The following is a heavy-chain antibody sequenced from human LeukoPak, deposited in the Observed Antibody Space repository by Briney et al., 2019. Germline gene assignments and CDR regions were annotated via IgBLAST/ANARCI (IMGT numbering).Heavy chain of an antibody. J-gene: IGHJ4*02. CDR3: AKDSFMITFGGVIVSIDY. CDR2: FSGSGGST. V-gene: IGHV3-23*01. Sequence: GGSLRLSCAASGFTFSSYAMSWVRQAPGKGLECISGFSGSGGSTYYADSVKGRFTISRDNSKNTLYLQMNSLRAEDTAVYYCAKDSFMITFGGVIVSIDYWGQGTLVTVSS. CDR1: GFTFSSYA. D-gene: IGHD3-16*02.